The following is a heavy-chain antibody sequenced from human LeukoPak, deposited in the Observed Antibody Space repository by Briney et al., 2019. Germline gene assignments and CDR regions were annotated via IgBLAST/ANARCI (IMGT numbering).Heavy chain of an antibody. Sequence: SETLSLTCAVYGGSFSGYYWSWIRQPPGKGLEWIGEINHSGSTNYNPSLKSRVTISVDTSKNQFSLKLSSVTAADTAVYYCARDGGLWSANNWFDPWGQGTLVTVSS. D-gene: IGHD3-10*01. CDR3: ARDGGLWSANNWFDP. CDR2: INHSGST. V-gene: IGHV4-34*01. CDR1: GGSFSGYY. J-gene: IGHJ5*02.